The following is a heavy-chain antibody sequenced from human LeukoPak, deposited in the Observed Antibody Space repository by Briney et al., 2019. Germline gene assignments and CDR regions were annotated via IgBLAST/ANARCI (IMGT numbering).Heavy chain of an antibody. J-gene: IGHJ4*02. CDR2: ISGSGGST. Sequence: GGSLRLSCAASGFTFSSYAMSWVRQAPGKGLEWVSAISGSGGSTYYADSVKGRFTISRDNSKNTLYLQMNSLRAEDTAVYYCARDSSSSWYYFDYWGQGTLVTVSS. V-gene: IGHV3-23*01. CDR1: GFTFSSYA. CDR3: ARDSSSSWYYFDY. D-gene: IGHD6-13*01.